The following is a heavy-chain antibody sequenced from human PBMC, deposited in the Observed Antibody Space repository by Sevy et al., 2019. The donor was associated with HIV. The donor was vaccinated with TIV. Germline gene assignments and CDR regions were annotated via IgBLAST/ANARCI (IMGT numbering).Heavy chain of an antibody. V-gene: IGHV3-30*18. Sequence: GGSLRLSCAASGFTFSSYGMHWVRQAPGKGLEWVAVISYDGSNKYYADSVKGRFTISRDNSKNTPYLQMNSLRAKDTAMSYCAKDRTRGIAAAGTPFDYWGQGTLVTVSS. D-gene: IGHD6-13*01. CDR3: AKDRTRGIAAAGTPFDY. CDR2: ISYDGSNK. CDR1: GFTFSSYG. J-gene: IGHJ4*02.